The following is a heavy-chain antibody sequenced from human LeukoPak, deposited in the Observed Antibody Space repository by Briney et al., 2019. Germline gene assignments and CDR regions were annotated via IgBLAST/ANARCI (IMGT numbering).Heavy chain of an antibody. J-gene: IGHJ4*02. CDR3: ASHEGITDY. CDR1: GGTFSSYA. V-gene: IGHV1-69*13. CDR2: IIPIFGTA. Sequence: SVKVSCKASGGTFSSYAISWMRQAPGQGLEWMGGIIPIFGTANYAQKFQGRVTITADESTSTAYMELRSLRSDDTAVYYCASHEGITDYWGQGTLVTVSS.